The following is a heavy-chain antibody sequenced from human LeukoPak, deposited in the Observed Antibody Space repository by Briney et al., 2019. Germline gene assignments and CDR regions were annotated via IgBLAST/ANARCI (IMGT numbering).Heavy chain of an antibody. CDR1: GFTFSSYE. J-gene: IGHJ4*02. CDR2: ISSSGSTI. CDR3: AREGNYGDPHIAY. Sequence: GGSLRLSCAASGFTFSSYEMNWVRQAPGKGLEWVSYISSSGSTIYYADSVKGRFTISRDNAKNSLYLQMNSLRAEDTAVYYCAREGNYGDPHIAYWGQGTLVTVSS. V-gene: IGHV3-48*03. D-gene: IGHD1-7*01.